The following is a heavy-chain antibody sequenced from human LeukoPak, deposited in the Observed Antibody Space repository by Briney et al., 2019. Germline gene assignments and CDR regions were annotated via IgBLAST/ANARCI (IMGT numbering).Heavy chain of an antibody. Sequence: GGSLRLSCAASGFTFSSYTMSWARQAPGKGLVWVSRIKSDGGSTSYADSVKGRFTISRDNAKNTLYLQMNSLRVEDTAAYFCTRSTMTTPPNYWGQGTLVTVSS. CDR1: GFTFSSYT. J-gene: IGHJ4*02. V-gene: IGHV3-74*01. CDR2: IKSDGGST. CDR3: TRSTMTTPPNY. D-gene: IGHD4-17*01.